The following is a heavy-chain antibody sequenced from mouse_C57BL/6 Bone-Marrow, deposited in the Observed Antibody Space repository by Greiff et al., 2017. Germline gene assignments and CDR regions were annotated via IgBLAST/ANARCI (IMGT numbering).Heavy chain of an antibody. J-gene: IGHJ2*01. Sequence: VQLQQSGAELVRPGASVTLSCKASGYTFTDYEMHWVKQTPVHGLEWIGAIDPETGGTAYNQKFKGKAILTADKSSSTAYMELRSLTSEASAVYYCTRNYGRGYWGQGTTLTVSA. V-gene: IGHV1-15*01. CDR3: TRNYGRGY. CDR1: GYTFTDYE. D-gene: IGHD1-1*01. CDR2: IDPETGGT.